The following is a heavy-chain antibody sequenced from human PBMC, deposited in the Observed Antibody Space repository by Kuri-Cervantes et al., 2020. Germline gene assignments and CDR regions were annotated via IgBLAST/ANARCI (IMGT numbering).Heavy chain of an antibody. D-gene: IGHD6-19*01. CDR3: ARDAYSSGWYDAFDI. J-gene: IGHJ3*02. CDR1: GYTFTSYG. Sequence: ASVKVSCKASGYTFTSYGISWVRQAPGQGLEWMGWISAYNGNTNYAQKLRGRVTMTTDTSTSTAYMELRSLRSDDTAVYYCARDAYSSGWYDAFDIWGQGTMVTVSS. V-gene: IGHV1-18*01. CDR2: ISAYNGNT.